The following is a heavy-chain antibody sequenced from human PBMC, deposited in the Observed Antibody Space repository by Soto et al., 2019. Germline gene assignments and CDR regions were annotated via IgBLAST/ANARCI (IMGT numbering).Heavy chain of an antibody. J-gene: IGHJ6*02. D-gene: IGHD5-18*01. CDR3: ARGLGYSYGWEYYYYYGMDV. CDR2: INHSGST. Sequence: QVQLQQWGAGLLKPSETLSLTCAVYGGSFSGYYWSWIRQPPGKVAEWIGEINHSGSTNYNPSLKSRVNISVDTPKNQFSLKLSSVTAADTAVYYCARGLGYSYGWEYYYYYGMDVWGQGTTVTVSS. V-gene: IGHV4-34*01. CDR1: GGSFSGYY.